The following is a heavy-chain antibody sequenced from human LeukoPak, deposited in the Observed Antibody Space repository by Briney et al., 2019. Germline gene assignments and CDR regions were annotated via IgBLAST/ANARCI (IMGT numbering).Heavy chain of an antibody. Sequence: GESLKISCKGSGYGFTTYWIGWVRQMPGKGLEWMGIIYPGDSDTRYSPSFQGQVTISADKSISTAYLQWSSLKASDTAMYYCATGGYCTSTSCYSFFDYWGQGTLVTVSS. D-gene: IGHD2-2*02. J-gene: IGHJ4*02. V-gene: IGHV5-51*01. CDR2: IYPGDSDT. CDR3: ATGGYCTSTSCYSFFDY. CDR1: GYGFTTYW.